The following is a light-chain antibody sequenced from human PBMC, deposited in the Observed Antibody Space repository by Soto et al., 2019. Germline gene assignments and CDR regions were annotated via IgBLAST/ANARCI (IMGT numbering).Light chain of an antibody. J-gene: IGKJ4*01. CDR3: QQYSRTVT. V-gene: IGKV3-20*01. Sequence: ETVLTQSPGTLSLSPGERATLSCRASQSVSTYYLAWYQQKPAQPPRLLIYGTSTRASGIPDRFSGSGSGTDFTLTINGLEPEDFAVYYCQQYSRTVTFGGGTKVDIK. CDR1: QSVSTYY. CDR2: GTS.